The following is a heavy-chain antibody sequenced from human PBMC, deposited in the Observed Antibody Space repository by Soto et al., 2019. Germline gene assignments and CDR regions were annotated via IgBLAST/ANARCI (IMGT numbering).Heavy chain of an antibody. J-gene: IGHJ6*02. CDR1: GFTFSSYA. Sequence: PGGSLRLSSSASGFTFSSYAMHWVRQAPGKGLEYVSAISSNGGSTYYADSVKGRFTISRDNSKNTLYLQMSSLRAEDTAVYYCVEGVVEVVPAAPISYYYYYGMDVWGQGTTVTVSS. CDR3: VEGVVEVVPAAPISYYYYYGMDV. D-gene: IGHD2-2*01. CDR2: ISSNGGST. V-gene: IGHV3-64D*06.